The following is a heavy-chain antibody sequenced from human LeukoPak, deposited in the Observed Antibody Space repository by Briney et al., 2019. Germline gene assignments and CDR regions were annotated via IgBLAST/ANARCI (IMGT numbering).Heavy chain of an antibody. CDR2: ISPSGDMT. V-gene: IGHV3-23*01. D-gene: IGHD7-27*01. J-gene: IGHJ3*01. CDR3: VRDLHWGGFDV. CDR1: GFTFSTYG. Sequence: TGGSLRLSCAASGFTFSTYGMNWVRQAPGKGLEWVSGISPSGDMTYYADSVMGRFSISRDNPKSTVSLQMSSLRAEDTALYYCVRDLHWGGFDVWGQGTMVTVSS.